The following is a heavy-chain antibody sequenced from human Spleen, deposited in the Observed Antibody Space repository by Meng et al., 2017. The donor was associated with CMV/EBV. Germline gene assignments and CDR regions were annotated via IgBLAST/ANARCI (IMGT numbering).Heavy chain of an antibody. V-gene: IGHV5-51*01. CDR1: GYTFTNYW. J-gene: IGHJ3*02. CDR2: IDPGDSET. D-gene: IGHD2-2*01. CDR3: ARPTCSSTSCAGGSFDI. Sequence: QVPCKGSGYTFTNYWIGWVRQMPGKGLEYMGIIDPGDSETRYSPSFQGQVTISVDKSISTAYLQWSSLKASDTAMYYCARPTCSSTSCAGGSFDIWGQGTMVTVSS.